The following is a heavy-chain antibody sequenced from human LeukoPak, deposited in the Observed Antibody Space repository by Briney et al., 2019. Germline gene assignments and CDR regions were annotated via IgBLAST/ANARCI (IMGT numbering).Heavy chain of an antibody. CDR2: IIPIFGTA. D-gene: IGHD3-16*02. CDR1: GYTFTSYA. CDR3: ARGLTTFGGVIVH. J-gene: IGHJ4*02. Sequence: ASVKVSCKASGYTFTSYAMNWVRQAPGQGLEWMGGIIPIFGTANYAQKFQGRVTITADESTSTAYMELSSLRSEDTAVYYCARGLTTFGGVIVHWGQGTLVTVSS. V-gene: IGHV1-69*13.